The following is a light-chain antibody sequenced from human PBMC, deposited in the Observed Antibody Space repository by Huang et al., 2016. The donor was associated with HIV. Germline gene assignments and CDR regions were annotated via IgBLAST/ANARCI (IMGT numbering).Light chain of an antibody. Sequence: EIVMTQSPATLSVFPGERVTLSCRASQSVNNNLAWYQHKAGQAPRLLIYAASTRAPGIAARCSGSGAVTDFTLTISSLQSEDFAIYFCQQYDGWPPITFGGGTRVEVK. J-gene: IGKJ4*01. CDR1: QSVNNN. V-gene: IGKV3-15*01. CDR3: QQYDGWPPIT. CDR2: AAS.